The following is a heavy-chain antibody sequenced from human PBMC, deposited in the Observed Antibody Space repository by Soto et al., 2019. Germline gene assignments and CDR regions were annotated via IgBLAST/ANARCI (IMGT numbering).Heavy chain of an antibody. V-gene: IGHV4-31*03. CDR3: AKGSFYDASDSFDTPGMYYRYFGLDV. D-gene: IGHD3-16*02. CDR2: IYYSGST. Sequence: SETLSLTCTVSGGSISNGGYYWTWIRQHPGKGLEWIGYIYYSGSTYYNPSLKSRVTISVDTSKNQFSLKLTSVTAADTAVYYCAKGSFYDASDSFDTPGMYYRYFGLDVWGQGTTVTVSS. CDR1: GGSISNGGYY. J-gene: IGHJ6*02.